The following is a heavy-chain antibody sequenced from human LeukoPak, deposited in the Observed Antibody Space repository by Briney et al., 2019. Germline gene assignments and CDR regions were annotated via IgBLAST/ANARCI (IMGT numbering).Heavy chain of an antibody. V-gene: IGHV3-23*01. Sequence: GGSLRLSCAASGFTFSSSAMSWVRQAPGKGLEWVSAISNNGGYTYYEDSVQGRFTISRDNYKNTLCLQMNSLRAEDTAVYYCAKQLGYCSHGSCYFPYWGQGTLVTVSS. J-gene: IGHJ4*02. CDR1: GFTFSSSA. D-gene: IGHD2-15*01. CDR2: ISNNGGYT. CDR3: AKQLGYCSHGSCYFPY.